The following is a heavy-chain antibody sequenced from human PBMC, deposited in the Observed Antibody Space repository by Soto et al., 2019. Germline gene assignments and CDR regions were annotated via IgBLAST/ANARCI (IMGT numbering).Heavy chain of an antibody. CDR1: GFTFSTYA. Sequence: GGSLRLSCAASGFTFSTYAMSWVRQAPGKGLEWVTTAGRSLGTTYSADSVKGRFSVSRDNSKNMLFLQMNSLRTDDTAVYYCAKRSATGWYYFDFWGRGTLVTVSS. J-gene: IGHJ4*02. D-gene: IGHD6-19*01. V-gene: IGHV3-23*01. CDR3: AKRSATGWYYFDF. CDR2: AGRSLGTT.